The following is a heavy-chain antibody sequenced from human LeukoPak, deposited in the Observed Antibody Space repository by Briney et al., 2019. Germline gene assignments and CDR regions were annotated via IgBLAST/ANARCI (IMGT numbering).Heavy chain of an antibody. CDR1: GGSIGNYY. V-gene: IGHV4-59*01. D-gene: IGHD3-9*01. J-gene: IGHJ3*02. Sequence: SETLSLTCTVSGGSIGNYYWNWIRQPPGKGLEWIGYIYSSGGTDYNPSLKSRVTISVDTSKNQISLKLRSVTAADTAVYYCARDRPTLRYFDWSHAFDIWGQGTMVIVSS. CDR3: ARDRPTLRYFDWSHAFDI. CDR2: IYSSGGT.